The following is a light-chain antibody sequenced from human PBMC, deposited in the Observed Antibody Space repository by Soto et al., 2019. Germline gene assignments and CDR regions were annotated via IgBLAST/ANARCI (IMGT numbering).Light chain of an antibody. CDR1: QSVGGSS. V-gene: IGKV3-20*01. CDR2: DTS. J-gene: IGKJ1*01. CDR3: QQYQNSPRT. Sequence: PWERATVSCRASQSVGGSSLAWYQQRPGQAPRLLIYDTSKRATGIPDRFSGSGSGTDFTLTISRLEPEDFAVYYCQQYQNSPRTFGQGTKVDIK.